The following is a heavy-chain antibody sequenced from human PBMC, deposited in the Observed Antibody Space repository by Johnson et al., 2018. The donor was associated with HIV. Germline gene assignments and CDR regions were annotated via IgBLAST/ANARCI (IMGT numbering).Heavy chain of an antibody. CDR2: ISSDGCNK. D-gene: IGHD6-13*01. V-gene: IGHV3-30*04. Sequence: QVQLVESGGGVVQPGGSLRLSCAASGFTFSSYAMHWVRQAPGNGLEWVAVISSDGCNKYSPDSVKGRFTIARDNSKNTLYLQMNSLSAEDTAVYYCASVLAAAAMWAFDIWGQGTMVTVSS. CDR3: ASVLAAAAMWAFDI. CDR1: GFTFSSYA. J-gene: IGHJ3*02.